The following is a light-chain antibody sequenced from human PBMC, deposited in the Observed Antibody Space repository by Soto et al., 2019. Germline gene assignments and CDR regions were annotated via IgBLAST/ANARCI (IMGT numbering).Light chain of an antibody. V-gene: IGKV1-5*01. CDR3: QQYITYRT. Sequence: MTQSPATLSVSPGERASLSCRASQSIRSWLAWYQQKPGKAPKLLIYDASSLERGVPSRFSGSGSGTEFTLTISSLQPDDFATYYCQQYITYRTFGQGTKVDIK. J-gene: IGKJ1*01. CDR1: QSIRSW. CDR2: DAS.